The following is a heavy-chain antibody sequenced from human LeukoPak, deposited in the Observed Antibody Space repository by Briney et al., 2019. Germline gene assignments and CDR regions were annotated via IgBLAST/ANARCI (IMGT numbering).Heavy chain of an antibody. Sequence: GASVKVSCKASGYTFTSYYMHWVRQAPGQGLEWMGIINPSGGSTSYAQKFQGRVTMTRDTSTSTVYMELSSLRSEDTAVYYCAREAGTVVTRDYYYYGMDVWGQGTTVTVSS. D-gene: IGHD4-23*01. J-gene: IGHJ6*02. CDR3: AREAGTVVTRDYYYYGMDV. CDR1: GYTFTSYY. V-gene: IGHV1-46*01. CDR2: INPSGGST.